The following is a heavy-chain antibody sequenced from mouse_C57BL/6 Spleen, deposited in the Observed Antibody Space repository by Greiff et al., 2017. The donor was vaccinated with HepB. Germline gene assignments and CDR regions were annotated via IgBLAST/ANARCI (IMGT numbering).Heavy chain of an antibody. Sequence: VKLMESGAELVKPGASVKISCKASGHAFSSHWMNWVKQRPGKGLEWIGQIYPGDGDTNYNGKFTGKATLTADKCSSTAYMQLSSLTSEDSAVDFCARRGGNYLFAYRGQETLVTVSA. CDR2: IYPGDGDT. CDR3: ARRGGNYLFAY. CDR1: GHAFSSHW. D-gene: IGHD2-1*01. V-gene: IGHV1-80*01. J-gene: IGHJ3*01.